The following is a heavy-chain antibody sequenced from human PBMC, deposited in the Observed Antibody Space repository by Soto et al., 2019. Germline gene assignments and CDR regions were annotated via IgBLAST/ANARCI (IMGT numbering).Heavy chain of an antibody. J-gene: IGHJ5*02. CDR1: GYTFTNYG. CDR3: AIEEYWQLDH. Sequence: QVQLVQSGAEVKKPGASVKVSCKASGYTFTNYGISWVRQAPGQGLEWMGWISTNSGHTDYAQNLRGRVTMTTDTSTTTAYMELRSLRSDDTAVYYCAIEEYWQLDHWGQGTLVTVSS. V-gene: IGHV1-18*04. CDR2: ISTNSGHT. D-gene: IGHD2-15*01.